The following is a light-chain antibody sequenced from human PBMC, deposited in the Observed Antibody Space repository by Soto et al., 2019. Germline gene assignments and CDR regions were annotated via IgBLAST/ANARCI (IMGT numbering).Light chain of an antibody. CDR1: STNIGNNY. J-gene: IGLJ2*01. CDR3: GTWDSSLSAGV. V-gene: IGLV1-51*01. Sequence: QSVLTQPPSVSGAPGQKVTISCSGSSTNIGNNYVSWYQHLPGTAPKLLIYDNSERPSGIPDRFSGSKSGTSATLGITGLQTGDEADYYCGTWDSSLSAGVFGGWTKLTVL. CDR2: DNS.